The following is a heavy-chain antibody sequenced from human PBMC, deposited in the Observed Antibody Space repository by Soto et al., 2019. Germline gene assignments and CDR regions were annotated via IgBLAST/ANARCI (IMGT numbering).Heavy chain of an antibody. CDR3: AKASGRSWYNWFDP. V-gene: IGHV1-69*13. CDR2: IVPLFGTT. CDR1: GGNFTSYA. Sequence: SVKVSCKASGGNFTSYAISWVRQAPGQGLEFMGGIVPLFGTTNYAHKFRGRVTITADESTSTVYMEVSSLRSEDTAVYYCAKASGRSWYNWFDPWGQGTLVTVSS. D-gene: IGHD6-13*01. J-gene: IGHJ5*02.